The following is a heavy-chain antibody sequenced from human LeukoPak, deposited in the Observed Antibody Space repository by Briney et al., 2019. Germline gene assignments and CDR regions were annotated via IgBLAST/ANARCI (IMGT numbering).Heavy chain of an antibody. CDR2: IAHDGSVK. V-gene: IGHV3-7*01. J-gene: IGHJ1*01. Sequence: GGSLRLSCAASTVIFRKYWMGWARQAPGKGLEWVANIAHDGSVKWYVDSVKGRFFISRDNARDSLYLQMNGLRVEDTAIYYCAFFVREPQNWGQGTLVTVSS. CDR3: AFFVREPQN. D-gene: IGHD3-10*02. CDR1: TVIFRKYW.